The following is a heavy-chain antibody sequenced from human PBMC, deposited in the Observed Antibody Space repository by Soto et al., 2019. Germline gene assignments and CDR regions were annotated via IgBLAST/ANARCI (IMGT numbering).Heavy chain of an antibody. CDR3: ARGQSYDNLWGSFRSQYYFDY. CDR1: GFTFSDDY. Sequence: QVQLVESGGGLVKPGGSLRLSCAVSGFTFSDDYMSWIRQAPGKGLEWVSSIRSGGYTIYNSDSVRGRFTISRDSAKNSLYLQMTSLRAEDTAVYYCARGQSYDNLWGSFRSQYYFDYWVLGTLVTVSS. J-gene: IGHJ4*02. V-gene: IGHV3-11*01. D-gene: IGHD3-16*02. CDR2: IRSGGYTI.